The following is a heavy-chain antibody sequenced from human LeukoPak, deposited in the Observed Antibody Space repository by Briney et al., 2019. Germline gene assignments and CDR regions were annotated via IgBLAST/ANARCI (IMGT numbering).Heavy chain of an antibody. Sequence: PGGSLRLSCAASGFTFSSYWMHWVRQAPAKGLVWVSRINSYGSSTSYADSVKGRFTISRDNAKNTLYLQMNSLRAEDTAVYYCARDKEDSSGFPLGYWGQGTLVTVSS. V-gene: IGHV3-74*01. CDR2: INSYGSST. J-gene: IGHJ4*02. CDR1: GFTFSSYW. D-gene: IGHD3-22*01. CDR3: ARDKEDSSGFPLGY.